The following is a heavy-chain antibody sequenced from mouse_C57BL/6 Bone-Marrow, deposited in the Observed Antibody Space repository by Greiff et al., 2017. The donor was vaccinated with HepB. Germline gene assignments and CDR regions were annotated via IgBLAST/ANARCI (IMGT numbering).Heavy chain of an antibody. CDR1: GYTFTSYW. Sequence: VQLQQPGAELVKPGASVKLSCKASGYTFTSYWMQWVKQSPGQGLEWIGEIDPSDSYTNYNQKFKGKATLTVDTSSSTAYMQLSSLTSEDSAVYYCAREANYYAMDYWGQGTSVTVSS. V-gene: IGHV1-50*01. J-gene: IGHJ4*01. CDR3: AREANYYAMDY. CDR2: IDPSDSYT.